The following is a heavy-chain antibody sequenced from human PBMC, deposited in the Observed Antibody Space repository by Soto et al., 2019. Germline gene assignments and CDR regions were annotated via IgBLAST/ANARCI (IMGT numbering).Heavy chain of an antibody. CDR2: ISYDGSNK. CDR1: GFTFSSYA. V-gene: IGHV3-30-3*01. Sequence: QVQLVESGGGVAQPGRSLRLSCAASGFTFSSYAMHWVRQAPGKGLEWVAVISYDGSNKYYADSVNGRFTISRDNTKNTLNLQMNCLRAEDTAVYYWARETYYDFWSGPYYGMDVWGQGTTVTVSS. D-gene: IGHD3-3*01. J-gene: IGHJ6*02. CDR3: ARETYYDFWSGPYYGMDV.